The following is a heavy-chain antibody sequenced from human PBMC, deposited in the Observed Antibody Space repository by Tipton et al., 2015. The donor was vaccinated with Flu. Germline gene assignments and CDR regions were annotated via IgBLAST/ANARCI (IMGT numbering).Heavy chain of an antibody. D-gene: IGHD3-10*01. J-gene: IGHJ5*02. V-gene: IGHV4-39*02. CDR2: IYYGGST. CDR1: GGSIRSSTDY. Sequence: TLSLTCTVSGGSIRSSTDYWGWIRQPPGKGLEWIGAIYYGGSTYYNPSLTSRVTISLDTSKNHFSLRLSSVTAADTAIYYCARTYGLFNWFDPWGQGTLVTVSS. CDR3: ARTYGLFNWFDP.